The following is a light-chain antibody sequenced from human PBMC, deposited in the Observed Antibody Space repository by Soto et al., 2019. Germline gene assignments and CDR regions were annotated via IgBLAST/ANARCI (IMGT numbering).Light chain of an antibody. CDR3: QQLNSYPLA. V-gene: IGKV1-9*01. CDR2: AAS. Sequence: DLQLTQSPSFLSASVGDRVTITCRASQGISSYLAWYQQKPGKAPNLLIYAASTLQSGVPSRFSGSTSGTEFTRTIRSLKPEDFATPYCQQLNSYPLAFGPGTKVDIK. J-gene: IGKJ3*01. CDR1: QGISSY.